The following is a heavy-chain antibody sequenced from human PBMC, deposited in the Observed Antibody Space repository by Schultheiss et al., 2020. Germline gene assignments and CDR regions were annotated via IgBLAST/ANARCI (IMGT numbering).Heavy chain of an antibody. CDR2: INPNSGVT. J-gene: IGHJ5*02. D-gene: IGHD3-3*01. V-gene: IGHV1-2*02. CDR3: ARPTSDYDFWSGYYTSDRRTSKRITEANWFDP. Sequence: ASVKVSCKASGYTFTGHYIHWVRQAPGQGLEWMGWINPNSGVTNYAQKFQGRVTMTRDTSTSTVYMELSRLRSDDTAVYYCARPTSDYDFWSGYYTSDRRTSKRITEANWFDPWGQGTLVTVSS. CDR1: GYTFTGHY.